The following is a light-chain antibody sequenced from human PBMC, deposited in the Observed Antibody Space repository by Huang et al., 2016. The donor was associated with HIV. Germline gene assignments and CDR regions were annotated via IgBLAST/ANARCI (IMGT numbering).Light chain of an antibody. V-gene: IGKV3-11*01. CDR3: QQRSDWPRT. CDR2: GAS. CDR1: QSVSSD. Sequence: EIVLKQSQATLSLSPGERATLSCRASQSVSSDLDWYQQKAGQAPRLLIYGASNRATGIPARFSGSGSGTDFTLTISSLEPEDFAVYYCQQRSDWPRTFGQGTKLEIK. J-gene: IGKJ2*01.